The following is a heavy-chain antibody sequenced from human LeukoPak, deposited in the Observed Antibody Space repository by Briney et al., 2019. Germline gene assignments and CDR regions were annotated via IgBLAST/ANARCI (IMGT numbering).Heavy chain of an antibody. D-gene: IGHD1-14*01. CDR3: ASDRNRVPYYY. J-gene: IGHJ4*02. Sequence: GGSLRLSCAASGFTFSSYAMHWVRQAPGKGLEYVSAISSNGGSTYYANSVKGRFTISRDNSKNTLYLQMGSLRAEDMAVYYCASDRNRVPYYYWGQGTLVTVSS. CDR2: ISSNGGST. V-gene: IGHV3-64*01. CDR1: GFTFSSYA.